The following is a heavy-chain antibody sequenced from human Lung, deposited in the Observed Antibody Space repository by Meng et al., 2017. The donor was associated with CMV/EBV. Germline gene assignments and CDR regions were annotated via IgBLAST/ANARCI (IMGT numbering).Heavy chain of an antibody. CDR3: ATETFHDFGCGYVPFDY. CDR2: INDDESST. CDR1: GFTFSKSW. J-gene: IGHJ4*02. Sequence: GESLKISCAASGFTFSKSWIHWVCQAQGQGLVWVSRINDDESSTTYADSVKGGFTVCRDNAKDTIYLQMSSLRAEDTAVYYCATETFHDFGCGYVPFDYWGQGTLVTGSS. D-gene: IGHD3-3*01. V-gene: IGHV3-74*01.